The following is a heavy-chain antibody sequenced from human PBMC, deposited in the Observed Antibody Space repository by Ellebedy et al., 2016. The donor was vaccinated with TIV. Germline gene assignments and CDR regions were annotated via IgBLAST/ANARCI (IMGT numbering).Heavy chain of an antibody. CDR1: GGSIRSSDW. D-gene: IGHD2-2*01. CDR3: ARPAYPSSTGNGWFDP. CDR2: IHHTGGT. V-gene: IGHV4-4*02. Sequence: MPSETLSLTCAVSGGSIRSSDWWIWVRQPPGKGPEWIGEIHHTGGTNYNPSLKSRVTISVDMSKNQFSLKLSSVTAADTAVYYCARPAYPSSTGNGWFDPWGQGTLVTVSS. J-gene: IGHJ5*02.